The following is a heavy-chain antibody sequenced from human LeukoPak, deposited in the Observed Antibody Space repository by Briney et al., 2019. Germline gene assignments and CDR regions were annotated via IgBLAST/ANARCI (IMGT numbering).Heavy chain of an antibody. CDR1: GFTFSSYW. D-gene: IGHD6-19*01. Sequence: GGSLRLSCAASGFTFSSYWMHWVRQAPGKGLVWVSRTKSDGSSTSYADSVKGRFTISRDNAKNTLYLQMNSLRADDTAVYYCARQLSSSSGWYMDYWGQGTLVTVSS. J-gene: IGHJ4*02. V-gene: IGHV3-74*01. CDR3: ARQLSSSSGWYMDY. CDR2: TKSDGSST.